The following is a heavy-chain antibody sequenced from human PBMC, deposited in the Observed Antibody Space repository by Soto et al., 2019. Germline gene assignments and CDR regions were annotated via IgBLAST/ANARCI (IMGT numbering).Heavy chain of an antibody. Sequence: GGSLRLSCAVSGFTFSSYAMNWVRQAPGKGLEWVSGISGSGDSTYYADSVKGRFTISRDNSKNTLFLQMNSLRAEDTAVYYCAKGSYFDFWSGHIPGAYYYYAMDVWGQGTTVTVSS. CDR3: AKGSYFDFWSGHIPGAYYYYAMDV. D-gene: IGHD3-3*01. J-gene: IGHJ6*02. CDR1: GFTFSSYA. V-gene: IGHV3-23*01. CDR2: ISGSGDST.